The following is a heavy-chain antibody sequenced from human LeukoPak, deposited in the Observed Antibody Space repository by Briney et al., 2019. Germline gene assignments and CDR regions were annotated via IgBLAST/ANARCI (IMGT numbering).Heavy chain of an antibody. CDR2: INHSGST. V-gene: IGHV4-34*01. D-gene: IGHD2-2*02. Sequence: PSETLSLTCAAYGGSFSGYYWNWIRQPPGKGLEWIGEINHSGSTNYNPSLKSRVTISVDTSKNQFSLKLSSVTAADTAVYYCARSSVVVPAAIRYYYYYYYMDVWGKGTTVTVSS. CDR3: ARSSVVVPAAIRYYYYYYYMDV. J-gene: IGHJ6*03. CDR1: GGSFSGYY.